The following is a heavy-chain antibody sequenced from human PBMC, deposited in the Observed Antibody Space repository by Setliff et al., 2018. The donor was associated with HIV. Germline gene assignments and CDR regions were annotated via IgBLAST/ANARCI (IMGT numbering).Heavy chain of an antibody. V-gene: IGHV3-7*03. CDR3: ARSDGVGRVDN. CDR2: IKQDGSEK. CDR1: GFTFSTYW. Sequence: GGSLRLSCAASGFTFSTYWMSWVRQAPGKGLEWVANIKQDGSEKYYVGSVKGRFTISRDNAKNSLSLQMNSLRVEDTAMYYCARSDGVGRVDNWGRGTLVTVSS. J-gene: IGHJ4*02. D-gene: IGHD3-10*01.